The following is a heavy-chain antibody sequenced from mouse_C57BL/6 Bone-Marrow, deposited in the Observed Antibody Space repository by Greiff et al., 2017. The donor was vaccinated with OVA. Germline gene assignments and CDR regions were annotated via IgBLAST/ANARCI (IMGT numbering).Heavy chain of an antibody. Sequence: VQLQQPGAELVKPGASVKLSCKASGYTFTSYWMHWVKQRPGRGLEWIGRIDPNSGGTKYNEKFKSKATLTVDKPSSTAYMQLSSLTSEDSAVYACARGDNGSSYVEGFAYWGQGTLVTVSA. V-gene: IGHV1-72*01. D-gene: IGHD1-1*01. J-gene: IGHJ3*01. CDR2: IDPNSGGT. CDR1: GYTFTSYW. CDR3: ARGDNGSSYVEGFAY.